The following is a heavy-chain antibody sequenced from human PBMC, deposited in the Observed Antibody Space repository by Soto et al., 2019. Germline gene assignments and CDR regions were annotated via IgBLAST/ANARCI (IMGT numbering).Heavy chain of an antibody. CDR2: ISSGGSAK. CDR1: GFIFSSYE. D-gene: IGHD4-17*01. Sequence: EVLLVESGGGLVQPGGSLRLSCAASGFIFSSYEMNWVRQAPGKGLEWISYISSGGSAKNYADSVRGRFTISRDNAKNSLYLQMHSLRAEDTAVYYCASLLTTVTDNAKYGMDAWGQGTPVTVSS. J-gene: IGHJ6*02. CDR3: ASLLTTVTDNAKYGMDA. V-gene: IGHV3-48*03.